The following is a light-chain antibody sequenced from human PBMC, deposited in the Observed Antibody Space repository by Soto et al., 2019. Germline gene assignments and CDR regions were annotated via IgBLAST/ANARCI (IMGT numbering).Light chain of an antibody. CDR2: RNN. J-gene: IGLJ3*02. Sequence: QSVPTQPPSASGTSGQRVTISCSGSSSNIETNYVYWYQQLPGTAPKVLIYRNNQRPSGVPDRFSASKSGTSASLAISGLRSEDEADYYCAAWDGSLSGWVFGGGTKLTVL. CDR1: SSNIETNY. V-gene: IGLV1-47*01. CDR3: AAWDGSLSGWV.